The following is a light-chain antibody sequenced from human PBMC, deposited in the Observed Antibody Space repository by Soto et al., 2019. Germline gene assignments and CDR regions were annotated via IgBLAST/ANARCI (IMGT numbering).Light chain of an antibody. CDR3: CSYAGSSTVYV. CDR2: EGS. Sequence: QSGLTQPASVSGSPGQSITISCPGTSSDVGSYNLVSWYQQHPGKAPKLMIFEGSKRPSGVSNRFSGSKSGNTASLTISGLLAEDEADYYCCSYAGSSTVYVFGTGTKVTVL. V-gene: IGLV2-23*01. J-gene: IGLJ1*01. CDR1: SSDVGSYNL.